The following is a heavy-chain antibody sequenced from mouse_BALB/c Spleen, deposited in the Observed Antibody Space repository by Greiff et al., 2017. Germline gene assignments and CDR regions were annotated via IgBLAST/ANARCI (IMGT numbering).Heavy chain of an antibody. D-gene: IGHD2-1*01. CDR1: GYTFTDYE. CDR3: TSIYYGNY. Sequence: QVQLKQSGAELVRPGASVTLSCKASGYTFTDYEMHWVKQTPVHGLEWIGAIDPETGGTAYNQKFKGKATLTADKSSSTAYMELRSLTSEDSAVYYCTSIYYGNYWGQGTTLTVSS. CDR2: IDPETGGT. J-gene: IGHJ2*01. V-gene: IGHV1-15*01.